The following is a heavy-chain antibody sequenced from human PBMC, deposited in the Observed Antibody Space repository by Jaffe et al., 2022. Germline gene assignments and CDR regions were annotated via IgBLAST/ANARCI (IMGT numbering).Heavy chain of an antibody. V-gene: IGHV4-38-2*01. CDR3: ARHYRIAAGYFDY. CDR1: GYSISSGYY. CDR2: IYHSGST. Sequence: QVQLQESGPGLVKPSETLSLTCAVSGYSISSGYYWGWIRQPPGKGLEWIGSIYHSGSTYYNPSLKSRVTISVDTSKNQFSLKLSSVTAADTAVYYCARHYRIAAGYFDYWGQGTLVTVSS. J-gene: IGHJ4*02. D-gene: IGHD6-13*01.